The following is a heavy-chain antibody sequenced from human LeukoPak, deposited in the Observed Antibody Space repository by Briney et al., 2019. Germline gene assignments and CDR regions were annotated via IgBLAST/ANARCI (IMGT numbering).Heavy chain of an antibody. V-gene: IGHV4-34*01. J-gene: IGHJ4*02. CDR1: GGSFSGYY. D-gene: IGHD3-22*01. Sequence: SETLSLTCAVYGGSFSGYYWSWIRQPPGKGPEWIGEINHSGSTNYNPSLKSRVTISVDTSKNQFSLKMRSVTAADTAVYYCARGGYRDYDSSGYRIDYWGQGTLVTVSS. CDR2: INHSGST. CDR3: ARGGYRDYDSSGYRIDY.